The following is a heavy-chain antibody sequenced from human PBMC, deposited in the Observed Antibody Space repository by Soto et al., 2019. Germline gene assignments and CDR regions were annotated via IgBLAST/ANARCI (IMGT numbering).Heavy chain of an antibody. CDR2: ISSSGDRT. Sequence: EVQLLESGGGLVQPGGSLRLSCVASGFTFSSYAMSWVRQAPGKGLEWVSAISSSGDRTYYADSLKGRFTISRDNSKNTLYLQMHSLKAEDTALYYCAKDLSSGDYYFDCWGQGTLVTVSS. CDR1: GFTFSSYA. V-gene: IGHV3-23*01. J-gene: IGHJ4*02. D-gene: IGHD4-17*01. CDR3: AKDLSSGDYYFDC.